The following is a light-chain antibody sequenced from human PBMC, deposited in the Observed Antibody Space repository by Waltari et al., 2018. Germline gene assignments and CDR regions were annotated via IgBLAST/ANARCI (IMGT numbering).Light chain of an antibody. J-gene: IGKJ4*01. CDR1: QGINSC. Sequence: DIQMTQSTSSVSAFVGDKVTITCRASQGINSCLAWYQQKPGKAPKLLIYDASSLQTGVPSRFSGSESGTDFTLTISSLQPEDFATYYCQQANRFPLTFGGGTKVELK. V-gene: IGKV1-12*01. CDR3: QQANRFPLT. CDR2: DAS.